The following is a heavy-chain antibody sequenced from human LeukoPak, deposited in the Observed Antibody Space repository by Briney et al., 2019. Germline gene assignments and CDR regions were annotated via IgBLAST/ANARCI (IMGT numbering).Heavy chain of an antibody. Sequence: ASVKVSCKASGYTFTGYYMHWVRQAPGQGLEWMGWINPNSGGTNYAQKFQGRVTMTRDTSISTAYMELSRLRSDGTAVYYCARVKPKSSGLDYWGQGTLVTVSS. CDR2: INPNSGGT. V-gene: IGHV1-2*02. J-gene: IGHJ4*02. D-gene: IGHD3-22*01. CDR1: GYTFTGYY. CDR3: ARVKPKSSGLDY.